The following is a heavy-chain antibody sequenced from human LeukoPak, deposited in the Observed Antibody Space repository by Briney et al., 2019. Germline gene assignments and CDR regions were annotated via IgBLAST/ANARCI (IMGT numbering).Heavy chain of an antibody. Sequence: SETLSLTCTVSGGSVSSGSYYWSWIRQPPGKGLEWIGYIYYSGSTNYNPSLKSRVTISVDTSKNQFSLKLSSVTAADTAVYYCARGTYTGYIVVPDYWGQGTLVSVSS. CDR2: IYYSGST. CDR1: GGSVSSGSYY. CDR3: ARGTYTGYIVVPDY. D-gene: IGHD2-15*01. J-gene: IGHJ4*02. V-gene: IGHV4-61*01.